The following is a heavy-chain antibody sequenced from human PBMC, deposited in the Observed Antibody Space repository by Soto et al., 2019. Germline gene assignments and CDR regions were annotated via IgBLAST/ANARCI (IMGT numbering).Heavy chain of an antibody. J-gene: IGHJ4*02. Sequence: QITLKESGPTLVKPTQTLTLTCTFSGFSLSINGVAVGWIRQPPGQALEWLALIYWDDDQRYNPSLKNRLTITKDTSRNQVVLTMTNMDPVDTATYYCAHKRDVSRGFKYWGQETLVTVSS. CDR3: AHKRDVSRGFKY. D-gene: IGHD3-10*01. CDR1: GFSLSINGVA. V-gene: IGHV2-5*02. CDR2: IYWDDDQ.